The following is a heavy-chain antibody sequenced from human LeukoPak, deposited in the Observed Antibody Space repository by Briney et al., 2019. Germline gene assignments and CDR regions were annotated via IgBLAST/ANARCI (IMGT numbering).Heavy chain of an antibody. V-gene: IGHV1-2*04. J-gene: IGHJ4*02. Sequence: ASVKVSCKASGYAFTGYYMHWVRQAPGQGLEWMGWINPNSGGTNYAQKFQGWVTMTRDTSISTAYMELSRLRSDDTAVYYCAREDSSGCTFDYWGQGTLVTVSS. CDR2: INPNSGGT. D-gene: IGHD6-19*01. CDR1: GYAFTGYY. CDR3: AREDSSGCTFDY.